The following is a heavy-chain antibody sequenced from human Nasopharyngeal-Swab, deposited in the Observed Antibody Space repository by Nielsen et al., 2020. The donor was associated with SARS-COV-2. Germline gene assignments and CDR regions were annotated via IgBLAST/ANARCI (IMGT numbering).Heavy chain of an antibody. D-gene: IGHD6-19*01. V-gene: IGHV3-23*01. CDR1: GFTFSNYA. J-gene: IGHJ4*02. CDR3: AKDGGGWPTSGWYYFDF. CDR2: ISGSGAHT. Sequence: GGSLRLSCAASGFTFSNYAMTWVRQAPGRGLEWVSSISGSGAHTYYADSVKGRFTISRDNSKNTVFLQMNSLRAEDTALFFCAKDGGGWPTSGWYYFDFWGQGSQVTVSS.